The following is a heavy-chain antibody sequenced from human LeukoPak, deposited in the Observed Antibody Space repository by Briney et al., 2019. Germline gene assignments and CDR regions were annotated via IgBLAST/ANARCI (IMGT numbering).Heavy chain of an antibody. D-gene: IGHD1-7*01. J-gene: IGHJ4*02. Sequence: PSETLSLTCTVSGGSIRSSYYYWGWIRQPPGKGLEWIGSIYDSGSTYYNPSLKSRVTISVDTSKNQFSLKLSSVAAADTAVYYCARLDWNYYFGRYWGQGTLVTVSS. V-gene: IGHV4-39*01. CDR1: GGSIRSSYYY. CDR3: ARLDWNYYFGRY. CDR2: IYDSGST.